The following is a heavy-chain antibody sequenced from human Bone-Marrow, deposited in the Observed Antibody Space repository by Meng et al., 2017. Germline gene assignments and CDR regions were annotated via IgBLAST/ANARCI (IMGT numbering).Heavy chain of an antibody. CDR1: GYIFNNYG. CDR2: ISAYNGNT. D-gene: IGHD1-14*01. J-gene: IGHJ5*02. Sequence: QVQLVQSGAEWKQPGASVKVSCKASGYIFNNYGVSWVRQAPGQGPEWMGWISAYNGNTNYAQNFQGRFTMTTDTSTSTAYMELRSLRSDDTAVYYCARDLPGGTKGTWLDLWGQGTLVTVSS. CDR3: ARDLPGGTKGTWLDL. V-gene: IGHV1-18*01.